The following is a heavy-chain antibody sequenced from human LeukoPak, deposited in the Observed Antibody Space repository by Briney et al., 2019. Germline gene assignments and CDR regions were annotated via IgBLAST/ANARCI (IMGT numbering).Heavy chain of an antibody. D-gene: IGHD5-18*01. Sequence: GGSLRLSCAASGFTVSNNYMNWVRQAPGKGLEWVGFIRSKAYGGTTEYAASVKGRFTISRDDSKSIAYLQMNSLKTEDTAVYYCTRDCTWIQLCRDYWGQGTLVTVSS. CDR2: IRSKAYGGTT. CDR3: TRDCTWIQLCRDY. V-gene: IGHV3-49*04. J-gene: IGHJ4*02. CDR1: GFTVSNNY.